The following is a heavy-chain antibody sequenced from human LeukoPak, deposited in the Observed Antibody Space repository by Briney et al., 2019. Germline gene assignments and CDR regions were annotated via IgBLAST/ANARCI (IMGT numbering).Heavy chain of an antibody. V-gene: IGHV5-51*01. D-gene: IGHD2-2*01. Sequence: GESLKISCKGSGYSFSSYWIAWVRQMPGKGLEWMGIIYPGDSDTRYGPSFQGQVTISADKSIRIAYLQWSSLKASDTAMYYCARQWGDCSSISCYSASWGQGTLVTVSS. CDR3: ARQWGDCSSISCYSAS. CDR2: IYPGDSDT. J-gene: IGHJ5*02. CDR1: GYSFSSYW.